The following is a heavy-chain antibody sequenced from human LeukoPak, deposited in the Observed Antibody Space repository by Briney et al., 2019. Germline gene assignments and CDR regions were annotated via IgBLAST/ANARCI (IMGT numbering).Heavy chain of an antibody. CDR2: IIPILGIA. V-gene: IGHV1-69*04. Sequence: SVKVSCKASGGTFSSYTISWVRQAPGRGLEWMGRIIPILGIANYAQKFQGRVTITADKSTSTAYMELSSLRSEDTAVYYCAREIGRIAAAGTFDYWGQGTLVTVSS. J-gene: IGHJ4*02. CDR3: AREIGRIAAAGTFDY. D-gene: IGHD6-13*01. CDR1: GGTFSSYT.